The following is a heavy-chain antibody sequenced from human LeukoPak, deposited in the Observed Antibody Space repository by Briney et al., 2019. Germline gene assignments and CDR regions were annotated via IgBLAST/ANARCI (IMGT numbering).Heavy chain of an antibody. Sequence: SETLSLTCSVAGGSISSYYWSWIRQPAGKGLEWIGRIYTSGSTNYNPSLKSRVTISVDTSKNQFSLKLSSVTAADTAVYYCARGYYYDSSAYYAHDAFDIWGQGTMVTVSS. CDR3: ARGYYYDSSAYYAHDAFDI. J-gene: IGHJ3*02. CDR2: IYTSGST. V-gene: IGHV4-4*07. D-gene: IGHD3-22*01. CDR1: GGSISSYY.